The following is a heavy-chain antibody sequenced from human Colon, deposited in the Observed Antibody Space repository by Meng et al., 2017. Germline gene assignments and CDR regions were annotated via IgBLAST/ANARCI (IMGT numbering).Heavy chain of an antibody. CDR2: INHGRST. CDR1: GGSVSGYY. Sequence: VQLPQGGAGLLKPSETLSLTCAVYGGSVSGYYWNWIRQAPGKGLEWIGEINHGRSTNYNPSLKNRITMSVDTSRNQFSLNLTSVTAADTAVYYCGSDPTRVTLSQLPVSWGRGTLVTVSS. D-gene: IGHD2-21*02. CDR3: GSDPTRVTLSQLPVS. V-gene: IGHV4-34*02. J-gene: IGHJ4*02.